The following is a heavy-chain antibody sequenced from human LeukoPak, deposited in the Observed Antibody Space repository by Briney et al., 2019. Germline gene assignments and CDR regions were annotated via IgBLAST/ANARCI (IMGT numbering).Heavy chain of an antibody. V-gene: IGHV3-30*02. D-gene: IGHD6-13*01. Sequence: GGSLRLSCAASGFTFSSYGMHWVRQAPGKGLEWVAFIRYDGSNKYYADSVKGRFTISRDNSKNTLYLQMNSLRAEDTAVYYCAKDHRGGSWYYFDYWGQGTLVTVSS. CDR1: GFTFSSYG. CDR3: AKDHRGGSWYYFDY. CDR2: IRYDGSNK. J-gene: IGHJ4*02.